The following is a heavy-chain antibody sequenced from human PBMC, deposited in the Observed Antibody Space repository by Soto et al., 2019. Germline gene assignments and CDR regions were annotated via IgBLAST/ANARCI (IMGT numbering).Heavy chain of an antibody. CDR1: GYTFTSYG. V-gene: IGHV1-18*01. Sequence: QVQLVQSGAEVKKPGASVKVSCKASGYTFTSYGITWVRQAPGQGLEWMGWISAYNGNTNYAQKLQGRVTMTTDTSTSTAYMELRSLRSDDTAVYYCARDPGEYGSGGSCYPNDNWFDPWGQGTLVTVSS. CDR3: ARDPGEYGSGGSCYPNDNWFDP. J-gene: IGHJ5*02. D-gene: IGHD2-15*01. CDR2: ISAYNGNT.